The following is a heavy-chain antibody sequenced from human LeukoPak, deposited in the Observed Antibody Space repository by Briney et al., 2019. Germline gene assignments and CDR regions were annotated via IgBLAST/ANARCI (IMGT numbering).Heavy chain of an antibody. CDR3: ATLVAPTGTGYFDY. Sequence: SETLSLTCTVSGVSGGSISSYYWSWIRQPPGKGLEWIGYIYYRGSTNYNPSLKSRVTISVDTSKNQFSLKLSAVTAADTAVYYCATLVAPTGTGYFDYWGQGTLVTVSS. V-gene: IGHV4-59*01. D-gene: IGHD1-1*01. CDR2: IYYRGST. CDR1: GGSISSYY. J-gene: IGHJ4*02.